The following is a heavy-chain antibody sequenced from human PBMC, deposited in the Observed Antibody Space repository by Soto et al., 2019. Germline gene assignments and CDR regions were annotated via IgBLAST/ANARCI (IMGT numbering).Heavy chain of an antibody. D-gene: IGHD5-18*01. CDR2: IYYSGST. V-gene: IGHV4-59*01. CDR3: ARDSSRAGYSYEFDY. Sequence: QVQLQESGPGLVKPSETLSLTCTVSGGSISSYYWSWIRQPPGKGLEWIGFIYYSGSTNYNHSLKSRVTISVDTSKTQFSQKLSSVTAADTAVYYCARDSSRAGYSYEFDYWGLGTLVTVSS. J-gene: IGHJ4*02. CDR1: GGSISSYY.